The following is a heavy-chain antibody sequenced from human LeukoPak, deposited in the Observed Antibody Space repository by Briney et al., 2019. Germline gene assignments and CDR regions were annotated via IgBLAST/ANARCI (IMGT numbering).Heavy chain of an antibody. J-gene: IGHJ4*02. CDR1: GYSFTSYW. V-gene: IGHV5-51*01. Sequence: GESLKISCKASGYSFTSYWIGWVRQMPGKGLEWMGTIYPGDSNTRYSPSFQGQVTISADKSISTAYLQWSSLKASDTAMYYCARELSSYTRGFDYWGQGTLVTVSS. CDR3: ARELSSYTRGFDY. D-gene: IGHD2-15*01. CDR2: IYPGDSNT.